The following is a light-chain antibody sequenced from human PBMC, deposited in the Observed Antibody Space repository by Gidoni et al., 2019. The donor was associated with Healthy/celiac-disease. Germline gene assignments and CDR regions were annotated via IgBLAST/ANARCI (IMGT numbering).Light chain of an antibody. V-gene: IGKV1-39*01. J-gene: IGKJ1*01. CDR2: AAS. CDR3: QQSYSTPQT. Sequence: DIQMTQSPSSLSASVGDRVTITCRASQSISSYLNWYQQKPGKAPKLLIYAASSLQRGVPSRFSGRGSGTDCTLTISSLQPEDFATYYCQQSYSTPQTFGQGTKVEIK. CDR1: QSISSY.